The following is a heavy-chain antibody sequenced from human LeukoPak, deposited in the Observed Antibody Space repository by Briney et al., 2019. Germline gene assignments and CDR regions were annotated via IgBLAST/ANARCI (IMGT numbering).Heavy chain of an antibody. V-gene: IGHV4-59*01. CDR3: ARSVEGYCSGGNCYYYSYYMDV. J-gene: IGHJ6*03. CDR2: IYYSGST. D-gene: IGHD2-15*01. CDR1: GGSISSYY. Sequence: SETLSLTCTVSGGSISSYYWSWIRQPPGKGLEWIGYIYYSGSTNYKPPLKSRVTISVDTSKNQFSLKLSSVTAADTAVYYCARSVEGYCSGGNCYYYSYYMDVWGKGTTVTVSS.